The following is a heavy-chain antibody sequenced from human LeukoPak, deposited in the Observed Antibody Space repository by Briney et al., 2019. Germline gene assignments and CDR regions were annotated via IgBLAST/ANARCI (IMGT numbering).Heavy chain of an antibody. CDR2: ITSSRIYI. CDR3: AKGTVVVPAAIEYYFDY. Sequence: GGSLRLSCAASGFTFSTYSMNWVRQAPGKGLEWVSSITSSRIYIYYADSVKGRFTISRDNAKNSLYLQMNSLRAEDTAVYYCAKGTVVVPAAIEYYFDYWGQGTLVTVSS. V-gene: IGHV3-21*04. D-gene: IGHD2-2*01. CDR1: GFTFSTYS. J-gene: IGHJ4*02.